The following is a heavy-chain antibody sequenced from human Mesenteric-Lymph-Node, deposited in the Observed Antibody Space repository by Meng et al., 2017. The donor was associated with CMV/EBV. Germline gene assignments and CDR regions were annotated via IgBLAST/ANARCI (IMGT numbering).Heavy chain of an antibody. CDR1: Y. V-gene: IGHV4-34*01. D-gene: IGHD3-9*01. CDR2: INHSGST. Sequence: YWSWSSQPTGKGLEWIGEINHSGSTNYNPSLKSRVTISVDTSKNQFSLKLSSVTAADTAVYYCARGGFPGYYDILTGYYRGVYYFDYWGQGTLVTVSS. J-gene: IGHJ4*02. CDR3: ARGGFPGYYDILTGYYRGVYYFDY.